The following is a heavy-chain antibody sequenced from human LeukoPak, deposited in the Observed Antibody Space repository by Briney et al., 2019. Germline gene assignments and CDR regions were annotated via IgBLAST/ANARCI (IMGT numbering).Heavy chain of an antibody. J-gene: IGHJ6*02. D-gene: IGHD3-22*01. V-gene: IGHV3-33*01. CDR2: IWYDGSNK. Sequence: GGSLRLSCAASGFTLSSYGMHWVRQAPGKGLEWVAVIWYDGSNKYYADSVKGRFTISRDNSKNTLYLQMNSLRAEDTAVYYCARDYYDSVSYGMDVWGQGTTVTVSS. CDR1: GFTLSSYG. CDR3: ARDYYDSVSYGMDV.